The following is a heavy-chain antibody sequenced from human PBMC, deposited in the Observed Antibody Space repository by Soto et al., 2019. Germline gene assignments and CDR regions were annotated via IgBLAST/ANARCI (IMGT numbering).Heavy chain of an antibody. D-gene: IGHD6-13*01. CDR3: ARDITGYSSSWYSYYGMDV. J-gene: IGHJ6*02. CDR1: GYTFTSYA. V-gene: IGHV1-3*01. CDR2: INAGNGNT. Sequence: QVQLVQSGAEVKKPGASVKVSCKASGYTFTSYAMHWVRQAPGQRLEWMGWINAGNGNTNYAQKLQGRVTMTTDTSTSTAYMELRSLRSDDTAVYYCARDITGYSSSWYSYYGMDVWGQGTTVTVSS.